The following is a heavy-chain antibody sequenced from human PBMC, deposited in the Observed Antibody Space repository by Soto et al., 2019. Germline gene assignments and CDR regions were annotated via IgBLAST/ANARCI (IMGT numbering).Heavy chain of an antibody. CDR1: GFSISDHY. V-gene: IGHV3-11*05. CDR2: SSNSGTFT. CDR3: ARSGDNYNVLDY. Sequence: QVQLVESGGGLVKPGGSLRLTCAASGFSISDHYMSWIRQAPGKGLEWVSYSSNSGTFTKYADSVKGRFSISRYNAKNSLYLEINSLRGEDTAIYYCARSGDNYNVLDYWGQGTPVTVSS. J-gene: IGHJ4*02. D-gene: IGHD3-10*02.